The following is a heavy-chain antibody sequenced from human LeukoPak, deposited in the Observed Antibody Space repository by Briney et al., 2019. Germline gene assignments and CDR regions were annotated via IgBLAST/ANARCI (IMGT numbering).Heavy chain of an antibody. CDR2: IYHSGST. D-gene: IGHD3-22*01. CDR3: ARDYYDSSGYSGGMDV. J-gene: IGHJ6*02. Sequence: SQTLSLTRAVSGGSISSGGYSWSWIRQPPGKGLEWIGYIYHSGSTYYNPSLKSRVTISVDRSKNQFSLKLSSVTAADTAVYYCARDYYDSSGYSGGMDVWGQGTTVTVSS. CDR1: GGSISSGGYS. V-gene: IGHV4-30-2*01.